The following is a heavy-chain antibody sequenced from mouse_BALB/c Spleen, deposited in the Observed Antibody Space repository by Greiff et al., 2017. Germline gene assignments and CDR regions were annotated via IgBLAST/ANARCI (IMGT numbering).Heavy chain of an antibody. J-gene: IGHJ2*01. CDR2: IRLKSNNYAT. CDR3: TRPETGNYFDY. V-gene: IGHV6-6*02. D-gene: IGHD4-1*01. CDR1: GFTFSNYW. Sequence: DVMLVESGGGLVQPGGSMKLSCVASGFTFSNYWMNWVRQSPEKGLEWVAEIRLKSNNYATHYAESVKGRFTISRDDSKSSVYLQMNNLRAEDTGIYYCTRPETGNYFDYWGQGTTLTVSS.